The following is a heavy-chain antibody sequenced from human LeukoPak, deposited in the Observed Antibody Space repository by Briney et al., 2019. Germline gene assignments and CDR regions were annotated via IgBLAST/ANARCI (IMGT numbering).Heavy chain of an antibody. CDR2: INWKGGST. D-gene: IGHD3-10*01. V-gene: IGHV3-20*04. CDR1: GFTFWNYG. CDR3: ARGNRRFGEYASYYFDY. J-gene: IGHJ4*02. Sequence: RPGGSLRLSCAASGFTFWNYGMSGVRQAPGKGVEWVSGINWKGGSTDYADSVEGRFTISRDNAKNSQYLQMNSLRVEDTALYYCARGNRRFGEYASYYFDYWGQGTLVTVSS.